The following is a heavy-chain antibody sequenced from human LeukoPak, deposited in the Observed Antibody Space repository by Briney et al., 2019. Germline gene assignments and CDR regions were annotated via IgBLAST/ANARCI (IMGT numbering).Heavy chain of an antibody. D-gene: IGHD3-10*01. CDR3: ASGTVTMVDY. CDR2: IYSGGST. V-gene: IGHV3-66*01. CDR1: GFTVSSYY. Sequence: AGGSLRLSCAASGFTVSSYYMSWVRQAPGKGLEWVSVIYSGGSTYYEASVKSRFTISRDNSKNQLFLQMNSLRAADTAVYYCASGTVTMVDYWGQGTLVTVSS. J-gene: IGHJ4*02.